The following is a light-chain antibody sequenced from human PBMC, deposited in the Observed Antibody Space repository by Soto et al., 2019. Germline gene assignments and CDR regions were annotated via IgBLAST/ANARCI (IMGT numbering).Light chain of an antibody. Sequence: DIQMTQCPSSLSASVGDRVTITCRASQSISSYLNWYQQKPGKAPKLLIYAASSLQSGVPSRFSGSGSGTEFTLTISSLQPDDFATYHCQQYNSYSTFGQGTRLEIK. J-gene: IGKJ5*01. CDR2: AAS. V-gene: IGKV1-39*01. CDR3: QQYNSYST. CDR1: QSISSY.